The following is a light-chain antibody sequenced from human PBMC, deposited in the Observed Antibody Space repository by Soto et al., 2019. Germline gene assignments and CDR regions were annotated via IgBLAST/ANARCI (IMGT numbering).Light chain of an antibody. CDR2: GAS. CDR1: QSVSSSY. J-gene: IGKJ4*01. Sequence: EIVLTQSPGTLSLSPGERATFSCRASQSVSSSYLAWYQQKPGQAPRLLIYGASSRATGIPDRFSGSGSGTDFTLTISRLEPEDFAVYYCQQYGSSLLLAFGGGTKVEIK. CDR3: QQYGSSLLLA. V-gene: IGKV3-20*01.